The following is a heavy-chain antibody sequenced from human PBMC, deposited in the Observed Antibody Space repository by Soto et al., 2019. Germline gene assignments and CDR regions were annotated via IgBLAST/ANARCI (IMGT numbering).Heavy chain of an antibody. V-gene: IGHV3-30-3*01. J-gene: IGHJ5*02. D-gene: IGHD6-13*01. CDR2: ISYDGSNK. Sequence: SLRLSCAASGSTFSSYAMHWVRQAPGKGLEWVAVISYDGSNKYYADSVKGRFTISRDNSKNTLYLQMNSLRAEDTAVYYCARATAGYNWFDPWGQGTLVTVSS. CDR1: GSTFSSYA. CDR3: ARATAGYNWFDP.